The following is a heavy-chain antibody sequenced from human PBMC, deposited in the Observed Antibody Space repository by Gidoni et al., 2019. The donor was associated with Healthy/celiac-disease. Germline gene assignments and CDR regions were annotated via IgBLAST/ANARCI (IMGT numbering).Heavy chain of an antibody. V-gene: IGHV4-31*03. J-gene: IGHJ6*02. CDR1: GGSISRGGYY. CDR2: IYFSGST. D-gene: IGHD4-17*01. Sequence: QVQLQESGPGLVKPSQTLSLTCTVSGGSISRGGYYWSWIRQHPGKGLEWIGYIYFSGSTYYNPSLKSRVTISVDTSKNQFSLKLSSVTAADTAVYYCATRTKTTVTTWVRGMDVWGQGTTVTVSS. CDR3: ATRTKTTVTTWVRGMDV.